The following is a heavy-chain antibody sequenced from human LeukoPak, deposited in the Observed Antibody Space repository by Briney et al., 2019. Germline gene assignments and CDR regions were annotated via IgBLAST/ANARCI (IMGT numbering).Heavy chain of an antibody. CDR1: GFAFNTYA. J-gene: IGHJ4*02. D-gene: IGHD3-10*01. CDR3: AREIFGSGNYPDF. Sequence: GRSLRLSCAASGFAFNTYAMHWVRQAPGQGLEWVALIWHDGSHKFYSNSVRGQFTISRDNSKNTASLQMNNLRPEDTAVYYCAREIFGSGNYPDFWGQGTLATVSS. V-gene: IGHV3-33*01. CDR2: IWHDGSHK.